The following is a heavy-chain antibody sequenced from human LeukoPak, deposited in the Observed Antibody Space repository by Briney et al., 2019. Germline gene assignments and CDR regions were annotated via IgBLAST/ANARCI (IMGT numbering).Heavy chain of an antibody. CDR1: GFTFSSYG. V-gene: IGHV3-33*01. CDR3: ARDGLDYYGSGGYYFGY. Sequence: GRSLRLSCAASGFTFSSYGMHWVRQAPGKGLEWVAVIWYDGSNKYYADSVKGRFTISRDNSKNTLYLQMNSLRAEDTAVYYCARDGLDYYGSGGYYFGYWGQGTLVTVSS. CDR2: IWYDGSNK. J-gene: IGHJ4*02. D-gene: IGHD3-10*01.